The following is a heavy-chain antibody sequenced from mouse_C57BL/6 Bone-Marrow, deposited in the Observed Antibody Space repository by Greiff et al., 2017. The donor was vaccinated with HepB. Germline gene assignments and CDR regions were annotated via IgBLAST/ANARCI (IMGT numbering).Heavy chain of an antibody. D-gene: IGHD3-2*02. CDR1: GFTFSSYA. V-gene: IGHV5-4*01. J-gene: IGHJ2*01. CDR2: ISDGGSYT. CDR3: ARGSSSGYALDY. Sequence: VQLKESGGGLVKPGGSLKLSCAASGFTFSSYAMSWVRQTPEKRLEWVATISDGGSYTYYPDNVKGRFTIARDNAKNNLYLQMSHLKSEDTAVYYCARGSSSGYALDYWGQGTTLTVSS.